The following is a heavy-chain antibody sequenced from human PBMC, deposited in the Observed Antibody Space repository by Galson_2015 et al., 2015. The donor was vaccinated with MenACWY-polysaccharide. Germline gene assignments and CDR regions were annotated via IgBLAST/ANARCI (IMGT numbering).Heavy chain of an antibody. Sequence: SLRLSCAASGFMFGTYAMHWVRQRPGKGLEWVSGLDWNSGTIGYADSVKGRFIISRDNAKKSLFLQMNSLRPEDTALYYCAKDTTSSPLGAPDVWGQGTMVTVSS. CDR1: GFMFGTYA. J-gene: IGHJ3*01. V-gene: IGHV3-9*01. CDR3: AKDTTSSPLGAPDV. CDR2: LDWNSGTI. D-gene: IGHD3-16*01.